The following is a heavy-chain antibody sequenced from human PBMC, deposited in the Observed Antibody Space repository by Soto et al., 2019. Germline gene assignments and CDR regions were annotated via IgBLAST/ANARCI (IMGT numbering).Heavy chain of an antibody. CDR1: GGTFSSYA. D-gene: IGHD3-22*01. Sequence: GASVKVSCKASGGTFSSYAISWVRQAPGQGLEWMGGIIPIFGTANYAQKFQGRVTITADESTSTAYMELSSLRPEDTAVYYCARDRAYRYYDSSGYYQDLPIWGQGTMVTVSS. J-gene: IGHJ3*02. V-gene: IGHV1-69*13. CDR2: IIPIFGTA. CDR3: ARDRAYRYYDSSGYYQDLPI.